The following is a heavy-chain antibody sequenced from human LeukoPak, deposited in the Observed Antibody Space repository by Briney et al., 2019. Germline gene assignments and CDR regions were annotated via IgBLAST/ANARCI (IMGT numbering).Heavy chain of an antibody. CDR2: IYTTGNT. CDR3: ATYSSGWPFFDY. J-gene: IGHJ4*02. V-gene: IGHV4-59*10. Sequence: SETLSLTCTVSGGSFSSYDWSWIRQPAGKGLEWIGRIYTTGNTNYHPSLKSRVTMSVDTSKNQFSLKLSSVTAADTAMYYCATYSSGWPFFDYWGPGTLVTVSS. D-gene: IGHD6-19*01. CDR1: GGSFSSYD.